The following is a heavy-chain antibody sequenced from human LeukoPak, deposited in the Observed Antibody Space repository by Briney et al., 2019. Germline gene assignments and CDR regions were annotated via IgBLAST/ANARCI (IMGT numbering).Heavy chain of an antibody. V-gene: IGHV3-30-3*01. CDR3: ARDFDQGGADYYFAY. D-gene: IGHD3-9*01. CDR1: GSTFNRYA. Sequence: GGSLRLSCAASGSTFNRYAIHWVRQAPGKGLEWVTVIASDGNDQHYADSVKGRFTISRDNSKNTVFLQMNSLRIEDTAVYYCARDFDQGGADYYFAYWGQGTLVTVSS. J-gene: IGHJ4*02. CDR2: IASDGNDQ.